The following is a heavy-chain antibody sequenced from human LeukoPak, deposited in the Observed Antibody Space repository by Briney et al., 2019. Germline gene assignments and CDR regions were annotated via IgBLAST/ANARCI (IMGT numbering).Heavy chain of an antibody. J-gene: IGHJ3*02. CDR1: GGSFSGYY. Sequence: SGTLSLTCAVYGGSFSGYYWSWIRQPPGKGLEWIGEIVHSGNTKYNPSLKSRVTISVDTSKNQFSLNLTSVTAADTAVYYCARFGSSTWYKGAFDIWGQGTMVTVAS. CDR2: IVHSGNT. V-gene: IGHV4-34*12. D-gene: IGHD1-1*01. CDR3: ARFGSSTWYKGAFDI.